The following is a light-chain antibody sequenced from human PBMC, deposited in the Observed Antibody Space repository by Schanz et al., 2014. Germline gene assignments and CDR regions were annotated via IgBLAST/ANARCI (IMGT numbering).Light chain of an antibody. CDR2: GAS. CDR1: QSVSDN. J-gene: IGKJ4*01. CDR3: QQYGSSPLT. V-gene: IGKV3-20*01. Sequence: EIVMTQSPATLSVSPGERATLSCRASQSVSDNLAWYQQKPGQAPGLLIYGASSRATGIPDRFSGSGSGTDFTLTISRLEPEDFAVYYCQQYGSSPLTFGGGTKVEIK.